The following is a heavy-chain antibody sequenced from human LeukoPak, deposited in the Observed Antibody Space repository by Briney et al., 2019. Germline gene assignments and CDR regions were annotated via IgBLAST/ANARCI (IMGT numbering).Heavy chain of an antibody. Sequence: GASVTVSCTASGFTFISYGFSWVRQAPGQGLEWVGWIDVYDGDRHYAEKLQGRVTITTDTSTSTAYMELRSLRSDDTAVYYRARDLWSVYDSSGYYRDFDYWGQGTLVTVSS. J-gene: IGHJ4*02. CDR1: GFTFISYG. D-gene: IGHD3-22*01. CDR3: ARDLWSVYDSSGYYRDFDY. V-gene: IGHV1-18*01. CDR2: IDVYDGDR.